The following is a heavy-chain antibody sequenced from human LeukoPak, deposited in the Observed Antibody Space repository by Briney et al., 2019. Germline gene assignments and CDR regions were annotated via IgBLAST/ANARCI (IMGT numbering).Heavy chain of an antibody. D-gene: IGHD2-15*01. CDR3: AREDGYCSGGNCYSYFDS. Sequence: PGGSLRLPCAASGFTFSHFWMSWVRQAPGKGLEWVAYIKKTGSETYYVDSVKGRFTITRDNTRNSLFLQMYSLRAEDTAVYFCAREDGYCSGGNCYSYFDSWGQGTLVTVS. CDR1: GFTFSHFW. CDR2: IKKTGSET. J-gene: IGHJ4*02. V-gene: IGHV3-7*01.